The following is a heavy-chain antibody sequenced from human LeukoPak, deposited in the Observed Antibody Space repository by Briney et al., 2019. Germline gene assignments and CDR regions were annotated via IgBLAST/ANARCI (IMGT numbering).Heavy chain of an antibody. V-gene: IGHV3-23*01. CDR3: VKFRGATDHYYYYMDV. Sequence: PGGSLRLSCAASGFSFSTHAMTWVRQAPGKGLEWVSAISDSGGYTYSADSVKGRFTISRDNSKNTVYLQMNSLRVEDTAVYYCVKFRGATDHYYYYMDVWGKGTTVTVSS. CDR1: GFSFSTHA. J-gene: IGHJ6*03. CDR2: ISDSGGYT. D-gene: IGHD1-26*01.